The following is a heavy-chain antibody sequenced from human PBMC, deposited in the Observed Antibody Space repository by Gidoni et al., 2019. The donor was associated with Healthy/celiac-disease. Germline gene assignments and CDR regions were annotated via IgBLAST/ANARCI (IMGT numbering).Heavy chain of an antibody. Sequence: DSVKGRFTISRGNAKNSLYLQMNSLRAEDTAVYYCARDPAVATMDAFDIWGQGTMVTVSS. D-gene: IGHD5-12*01. CDR3: ARDPAVATMDAFDI. J-gene: IGHJ3*02. V-gene: IGHV3-7*01.